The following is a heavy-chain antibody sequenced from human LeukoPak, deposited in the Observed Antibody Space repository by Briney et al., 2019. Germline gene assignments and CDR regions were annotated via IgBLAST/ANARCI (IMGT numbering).Heavy chain of an antibody. CDR1: GYPISSGFY. Sequence: SETLSLTCAVSGYPISSGFYWGWTRQPPGKGREWIGRIYHSGSTYYNPSLKSRVTISVDTSKNQFSLKLSSVTAADTAVYYCARGGNWFDPWGQGTLVTVSS. CDR3: ARGGNWFDP. J-gene: IGHJ5*02. V-gene: IGHV4-38-2*01. CDR2: IYHSGST. D-gene: IGHD3-16*01.